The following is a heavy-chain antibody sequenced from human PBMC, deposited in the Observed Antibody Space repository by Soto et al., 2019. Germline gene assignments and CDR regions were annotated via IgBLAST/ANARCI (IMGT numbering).Heavy chain of an antibody. D-gene: IGHD2-2*01. CDR2: ISWNSGSI. Sequence: DVQLVESGGGLVQPGRSLRLSCAASGFTFDDYAMHWVRQAPGKGLEWVSGISWNSGSIGYADSVKGRFTISRDNAKNSRYLQRNSLRAEDTALYYCAKGGQLLTEGGGYWGQGTLVTVSS. V-gene: IGHV3-9*01. CDR3: AKGGQLLTEGGGY. CDR1: GFTFDDYA. J-gene: IGHJ4*02.